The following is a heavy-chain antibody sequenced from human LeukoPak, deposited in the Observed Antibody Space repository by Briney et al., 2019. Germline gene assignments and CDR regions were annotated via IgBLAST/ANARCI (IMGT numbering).Heavy chain of an antibody. Sequence: GGSLRLSCAASGFTFSSYEMNWDRQAPGKGLEWVSYISSSGGTIYYADSVKGRFTISRDNAKNSLYLQMNSLRAEDTAVYYCAELGITMIGGVWGKGTTVTISS. CDR3: AELGITMIGGV. CDR2: ISSSGGTI. D-gene: IGHD3-10*02. J-gene: IGHJ6*04. V-gene: IGHV3-48*03. CDR1: GFTFSSYE.